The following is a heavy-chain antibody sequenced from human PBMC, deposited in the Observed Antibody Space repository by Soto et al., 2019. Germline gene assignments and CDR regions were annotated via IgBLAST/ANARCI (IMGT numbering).Heavy chain of an antibody. CDR2: ISAYNGNR. CDR3: ARGGHACSNSGCGYIYDGMDV. V-gene: IGHV1-18*01. CDR1: GYTFSHYG. J-gene: IGHJ6*02. D-gene: IGHD1-26*01. Sequence: ASVKVSCKVSGYTFSHYGIGWVRQAPGHGLEWMGWISAYNGNRHFAEGLRGRITMTTHRTTSTADLELGSLSSDDTAVYYCARGGHACSNSGCGYIYDGMDVWGQGTTVTVSS.